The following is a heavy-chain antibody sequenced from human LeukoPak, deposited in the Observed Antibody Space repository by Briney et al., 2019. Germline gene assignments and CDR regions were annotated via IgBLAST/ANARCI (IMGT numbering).Heavy chain of an antibody. J-gene: IGHJ4*02. D-gene: IGHD3-22*01. V-gene: IGHV3-53*01. CDR3: ARRAGDYSHPYDY. CDR1: GFTFTNYW. CDR2: IYSGGST. Sequence: GGSLRLSCAASGFTFTNYWMSWVRQAPGKGLEWVSFIYSGGSTYYADSVKGRFTISRDNSKNKLYLQLNSLRAEDTAVYYCARRAGDYSHPYDYWGQGILVTVSS.